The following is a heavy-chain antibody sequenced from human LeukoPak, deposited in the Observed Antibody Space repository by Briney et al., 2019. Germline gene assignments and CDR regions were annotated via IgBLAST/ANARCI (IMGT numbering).Heavy chain of an antibody. CDR2: IYHSGST. J-gene: IGHJ4*02. CDR1: GYSISGGYF. CDR3: TGKYYYDSSGYYYVDY. D-gene: IGHD3-22*01. Sequence: SETLSLTCAVSGYSISGGYFWGWIRQSPGKGLEWIGSIYHSGSTYYNPSLKSRVTISVDTSKNQFSLKLSSVTAADTAVYYCTGKYYYDSSGYYYVDYWGQGTIVTVSS. V-gene: IGHV4-38-2*01.